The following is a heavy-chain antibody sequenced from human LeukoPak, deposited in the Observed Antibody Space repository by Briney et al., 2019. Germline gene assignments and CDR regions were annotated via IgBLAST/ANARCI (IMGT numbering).Heavy chain of an antibody. CDR1: GYTFSGYY. Sequence: ASVKVSCKASGYTFSGYYTHWVRQAPGQGLEWMGWINPSSGATRYAQKFQDRVTMSSDTSITTAYMDLSRLRSDDTAVYYCTKDQGIAVAGPDWGQGTMVTVSS. CDR3: TKDQGIAVAGPD. J-gene: IGHJ3*01. D-gene: IGHD6-19*01. V-gene: IGHV1-2*02. CDR2: INPSSGAT.